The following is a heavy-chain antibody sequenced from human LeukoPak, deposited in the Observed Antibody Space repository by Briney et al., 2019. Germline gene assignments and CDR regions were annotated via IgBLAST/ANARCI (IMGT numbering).Heavy chain of an antibody. CDR1: GGSISSYY. CDR3: ARGGRWLQIDY. D-gene: IGHD5-24*01. Sequence: SETLSLTCTVSGGSISSYYWSWIRQPAGKGLEWIGRIYTSGSTNYNPSLKSRVTMSVDTSKNQFSLKLTSVTAPDTAVYYCARGGRWLQIDYWGQGAQVTVSS. J-gene: IGHJ4*02. CDR2: IYTSGST. V-gene: IGHV4-4*07.